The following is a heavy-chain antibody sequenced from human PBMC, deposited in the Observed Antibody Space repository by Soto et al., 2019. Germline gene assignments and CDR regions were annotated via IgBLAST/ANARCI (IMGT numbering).Heavy chain of an antibody. CDR3: ARLDLCYDY. V-gene: IGHV4-31*03. Sequence: QVQLQESGPGLVKPSQTLSLTCNVSVGAITNDWYYWSWIRQHPGKALEWIGNIHYSGVTYYNPTLKSRAAISVDISKHQFSLKLDSVTAADTAVYYCARLDLCYDYWGQGVLVTVSS. CDR1: VGAITNDWYY. J-gene: IGHJ4*02. CDR2: IHYSGVT. D-gene: IGHD2-15*01.